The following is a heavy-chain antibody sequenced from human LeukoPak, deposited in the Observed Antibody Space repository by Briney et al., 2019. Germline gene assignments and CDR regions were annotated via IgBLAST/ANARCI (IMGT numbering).Heavy chain of an antibody. CDR2: MYYRGAT. CDR3: ARAHDSSGYNIFDF. CDR1: GYSISEGGYL. D-gene: IGHD3-22*01. Sequence: SQTLSLTCPVSGYSISEGGYLWSWVRQHPGKGLEWIGYMYYRGATYYNPSLKSRVSISVDASKNLFSLNLSSVTGADTALYYCARAHDSSGYNIFDFWGQGTLVTVSS. V-gene: IGHV4-31*03. J-gene: IGHJ4*02.